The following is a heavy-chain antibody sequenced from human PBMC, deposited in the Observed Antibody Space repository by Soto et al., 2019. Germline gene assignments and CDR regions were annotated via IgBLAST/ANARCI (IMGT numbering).Heavy chain of an antibody. CDR3: ANGYCSGGSCYLSAFDI. V-gene: IGHV1-69*06. J-gene: IGHJ3*02. Sequence: RASVKVSCKASGGAFSTYSINWVRQAPGQGLEWMGGIIPIFGTANYAQKFQGRVTITADKSTSTAYMALSSLRSEDTAVYYCANGYCSGGSCYLSAFDIWGQGTMVTVSS. D-gene: IGHD2-15*01. CDR1: GGAFSTYS. CDR2: IIPIFGTA.